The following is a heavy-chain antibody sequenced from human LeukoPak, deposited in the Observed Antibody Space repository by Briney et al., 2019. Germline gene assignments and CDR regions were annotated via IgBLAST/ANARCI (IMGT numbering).Heavy chain of an antibody. D-gene: IGHD3-10*02. CDR2: TYYRSKWFT. V-gene: IGHV6-1*01. J-gene: IGHJ5*02. Sequence: SQTLSLTCAISGDSVSSKSAAWNWIRQSPSRGLEWPGRTYYRSKWFTDYAVSVKSRITINPDTSKNQFSLYLNSMTPEDTAVYYCARTTFTTYVNWFDPWGQGTLVTVSS. CDR1: GDSVSSKSAA. CDR3: ARTTFTTYVNWFDP.